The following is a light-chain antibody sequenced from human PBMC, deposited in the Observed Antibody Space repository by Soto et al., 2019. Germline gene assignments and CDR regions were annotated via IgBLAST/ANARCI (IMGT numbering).Light chain of an antibody. J-gene: IGKJ1*01. CDR3: QKYKSAPRT. CDR1: QGIGNY. V-gene: IGKV1-27*01. CDR2: AAS. Sequence: DIQMTQSPSSLSASLGDRVTITCRASQGIGNYLAWYQLQPGKVPKLLIYAASTLQSGVPSRFSGSGSGTDCTLTISSLQPEDVATYFCQKYKSAPRTFGQGTKVEI.